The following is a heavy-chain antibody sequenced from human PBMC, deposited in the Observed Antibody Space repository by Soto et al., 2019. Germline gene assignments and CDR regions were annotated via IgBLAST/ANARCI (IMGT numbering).Heavy chain of an antibody. CDR1: GGTFSSYA. D-gene: IGHD2-2*01. J-gene: IGHJ6*02. V-gene: IGHV1-69*01. CDR3: ARSQGSSTSLEIYYYYYYGMDV. CDR2: IIPIPGTA. Sequence: QVQLVQSGAEVKKPGSSVKVSCKASGGTFSSYAISWVRQAPGQGLEWMGGIIPIPGTANYAQKFKGRVTITADESTSTAYMELSSLRSEDTAVYYCARSQGSSTSLEIYYYYYYGMDVWGQGTTVTVSS.